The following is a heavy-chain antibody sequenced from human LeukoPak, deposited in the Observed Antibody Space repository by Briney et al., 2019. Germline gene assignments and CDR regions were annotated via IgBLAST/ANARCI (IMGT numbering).Heavy chain of an antibody. CDR3: AKDGKTRNWNYFQAKPVY. D-gene: IGHD1-7*01. CDR2: ISGSGGGT. Sequence: GGSLRLSCAASGFTFSSYSMNWVRQAPGKGLEWVSGISGSGGGTYYADSVKGRFSISRDISKNTLYLQMNSLRAEDTAIYYCAKDGKTRNWNYFQAKPVYWGQGTLVTVSS. V-gene: IGHV3-23*01. J-gene: IGHJ4*02. CDR1: GFTFSSYS.